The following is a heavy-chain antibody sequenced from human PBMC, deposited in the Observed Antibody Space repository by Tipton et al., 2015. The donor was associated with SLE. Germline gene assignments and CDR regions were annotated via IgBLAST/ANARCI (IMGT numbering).Heavy chain of an antibody. Sequence: LRLSCTVSGGTISSYYWSWIRQPPGKGLEWIGYIYYSGSTNYNPSLKSRVTISVDTSKNQFSLKLSSVTAADTAVYYCARAIRGSSGWCYGNYFDYWGQGTLVTVSS. D-gene: IGHD6-19*01. CDR3: ARAIRGSSGWCYGNYFDY. CDR2: IYYSGST. J-gene: IGHJ4*02. CDR1: GGTISSYY. V-gene: IGHV4-59*01.